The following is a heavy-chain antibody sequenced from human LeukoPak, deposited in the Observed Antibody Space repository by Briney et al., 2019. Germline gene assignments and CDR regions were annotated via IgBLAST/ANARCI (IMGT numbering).Heavy chain of an antibody. D-gene: IGHD2-15*01. CDR1: GGTFSSYA. Sequence: ASVKVSYKASGGTFSSYAISWVRQAPGQGLAWMGWISAYNGNTNYAQKLQGRVTMTTDTSTSTAYMERRSLRSDDTAVYYCARGLVVAAIDWGQGTLVTVSS. CDR3: ARGLVVAAID. J-gene: IGHJ4*02. CDR2: ISAYNGNT. V-gene: IGHV1-18*01.